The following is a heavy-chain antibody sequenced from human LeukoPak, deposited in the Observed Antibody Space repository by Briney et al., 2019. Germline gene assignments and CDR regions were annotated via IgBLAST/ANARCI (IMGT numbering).Heavy chain of an antibody. Sequence: GGSLRLSCAASGFTFSSYDMNWVRQAPGKGLEWVSYISSSGSTIYYADSVKGRFTISRDNAKNSLYLQMNSLRAEDTAVYYCARTSGSYSDSWFDPWGQGTLVTVSS. CDR3: ARTSGSYSDSWFDP. D-gene: IGHD1-26*01. CDR2: ISSSGSTI. J-gene: IGHJ5*02. V-gene: IGHV3-48*03. CDR1: GFTFSSYD.